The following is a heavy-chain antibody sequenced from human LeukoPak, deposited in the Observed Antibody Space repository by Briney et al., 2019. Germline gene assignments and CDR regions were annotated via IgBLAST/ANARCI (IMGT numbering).Heavy chain of an antibody. Sequence: PSETLSLTCTVSGGSISNYFWSWLRQPPGRGLDWIGYISYSGRTNYNPSLKSRVTVSVDTSKSQFSLNLSSVTAAHTAVYYCARDAYRGVTQFDPWGQGTLVTVSS. J-gene: IGHJ5*02. V-gene: IGHV4-59*01. CDR2: ISYSGRT. CDR3: ARDAYRGVTQFDP. D-gene: IGHD3-10*01. CDR1: GGSISNYF.